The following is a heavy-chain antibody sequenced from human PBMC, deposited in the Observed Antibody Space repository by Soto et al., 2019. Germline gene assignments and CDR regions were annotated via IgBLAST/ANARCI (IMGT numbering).Heavy chain of an antibody. V-gene: IGHV1-69*02. J-gene: IGHJ6*03. CDR2: IIPILGIA. Sequence: ASVKVSCKASGGTFSSYTISWVRQAPGQGLEWMGRIIPILGIANYAQKFQGRVTITADKSTSTAYMELSSLRSEDTAVYYCARSAQDCSSTSCRYYYYYMDVWGKGTTVTVSS. CDR1: GGTFSSYT. D-gene: IGHD2-2*01. CDR3: ARSAQDCSSTSCRYYYYYMDV.